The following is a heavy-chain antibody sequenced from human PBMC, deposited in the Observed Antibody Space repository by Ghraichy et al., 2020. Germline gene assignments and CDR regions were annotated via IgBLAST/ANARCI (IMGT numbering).Heavy chain of an antibody. D-gene: IGHD1-14*01. J-gene: IGHJ4*02. CDR1: GFTFSNYS. CDR2: ISRSSSIM. CDR3: ARRTSITGRAPDY. V-gene: IGHV3-48*04. Sequence: GGSLRLSCAASGFTFSNYSMNWVRQAPGKGLEWVSYISRSSSIMYYADSVKGRFTISRDNAKNSLYLQMNSLRVEDTAIYYCARRTSITGRAPDYWGQGTLVTVSP.